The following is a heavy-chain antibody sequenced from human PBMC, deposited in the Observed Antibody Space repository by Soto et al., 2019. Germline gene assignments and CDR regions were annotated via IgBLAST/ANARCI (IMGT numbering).Heavy chain of an antibody. D-gene: IGHD3-10*01. J-gene: IGHJ4*02. V-gene: IGHV3-48*01. CDR1: GFTFSSYS. CDR2: ISSSSSTI. Sequence: EVQLVESGGGLVQPGGSLRLSCAASGFTFSSYSMNWVRQAPGKGLEWVSYISSSSSTIYYADSVKGRFTISRDNAKNSLYLQMNSLRAEDTAVYYCARVYYGSGSYEHFDYWGQGTLVTVSS. CDR3: ARVYYGSGSYEHFDY.